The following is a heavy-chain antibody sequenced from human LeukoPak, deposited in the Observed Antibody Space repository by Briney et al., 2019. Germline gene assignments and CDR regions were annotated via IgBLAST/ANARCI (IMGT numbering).Heavy chain of an antibody. CDR2: IVASGGAT. D-gene: IGHD3-10*01. V-gene: IGHV3-23*01. Sequence: PGGTLRLSCAASGVIFSNNAMSWVRHAPGKGLEWGSDIVASGGATYYADSAKRRLTISRDDSKNTLHLHMNSLRAEDAAVFYCAKQCYFGSGNSYNPFDNWGQGTLVTVSS. CDR3: AKQCYFGSGNSYNPFDN. CDR1: GVIFSNNA. J-gene: IGHJ4*02.